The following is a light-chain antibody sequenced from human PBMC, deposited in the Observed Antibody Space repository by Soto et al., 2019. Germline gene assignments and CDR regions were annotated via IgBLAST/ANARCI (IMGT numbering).Light chain of an antibody. Sequence: QSALTQPASVSGSPGQSITISCTGISSDIGSYNYVSWYQQHPGKAPKLMIYDVSNRPSGVSNRFSGSKSGNTASLTISGLQAEDEADYYCNSYTSSTTGVFGGGTKLTV. CDR2: DVS. CDR1: SSDIGSYNY. V-gene: IGLV2-14*01. J-gene: IGLJ2*01. CDR3: NSYTSSTTGV.